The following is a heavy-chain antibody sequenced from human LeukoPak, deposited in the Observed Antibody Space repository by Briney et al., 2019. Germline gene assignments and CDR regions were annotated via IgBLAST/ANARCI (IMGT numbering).Heavy chain of an antibody. V-gene: IGHV5-10-1*01. CDR3: ARRPVATDYYYGMDV. D-gene: IGHD2-2*01. CDR1: GYSFTTYY. Sequence: GESLKISCHGSGYSFTTYYITWVRQMPGKGLEWMGRIDPSASYTNYSPSFQGHVTISSDQSISTAYLQWSSLKASDTAIYYFARRPVATDYYYGMDVWGQGTTVTVSS. J-gene: IGHJ6*02. CDR2: IDPSASYT.